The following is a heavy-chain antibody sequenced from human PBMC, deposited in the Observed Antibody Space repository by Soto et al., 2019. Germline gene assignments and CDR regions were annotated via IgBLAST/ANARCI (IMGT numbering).Heavy chain of an antibody. Sequence: PSETLSLTCTVSGGSISSYYWSWIRQPPGKGLEWIGYIYYSGSTNYNPSLKSRVTISVDTSKYQFSLKLSSVTAADTAVYYCARPGIAAAGGANYYYYGMDVWGQGTTVTV. D-gene: IGHD6-13*01. CDR1: GGSISSYY. CDR2: IYYSGST. CDR3: ARPGIAAAGGANYYYYGMDV. J-gene: IGHJ6*02. V-gene: IGHV4-59*08.